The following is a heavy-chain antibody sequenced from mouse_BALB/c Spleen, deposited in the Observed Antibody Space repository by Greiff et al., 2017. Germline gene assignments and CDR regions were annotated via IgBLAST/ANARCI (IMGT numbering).Heavy chain of an antibody. V-gene: IGHV1-5*01. CDR1: GYTFTSYW. D-gene: IGHD2-10*02. CDR3: TREYGNYKFAY. J-gene: IGHJ3*01. CDR2: IYPGNSDT. Sequence: EVQRVESGTVLARPGASVKMSCKASGYTFTSYWMHWVKQRPGQGLEWIGAIYPGNSDTSYSQKFKGKAKLTAVTSTSTAYMELSSLTNEDSAVYYCTREYGNYKFAYWGQGTLVTVSA.